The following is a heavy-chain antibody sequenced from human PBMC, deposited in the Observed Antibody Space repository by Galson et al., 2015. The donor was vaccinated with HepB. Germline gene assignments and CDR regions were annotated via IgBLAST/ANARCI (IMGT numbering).Heavy chain of an antibody. CDR3: ARIVCTNGVCYPPSDY. D-gene: IGHD2-8*01. CDR2: ISAYNGNT. Sequence: SVKVSCKASGYTFTSYGISWVRQAPGQGLEWMGWISAYNGNTNYVQRLQGRVTMTTDASTSTAYMELRSLRSDDTAVYYCARIVCTNGVCYPPSDYWGQGTLVTVSS. CDR1: GYTFTSYG. J-gene: IGHJ4*02. V-gene: IGHV1-18*04.